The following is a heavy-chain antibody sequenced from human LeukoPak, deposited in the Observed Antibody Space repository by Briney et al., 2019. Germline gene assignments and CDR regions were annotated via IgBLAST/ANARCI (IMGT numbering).Heavy chain of an antibody. J-gene: IGHJ4*02. D-gene: IGHD3-10*01. CDR1: GGSFSGYY. Sequence: SETLSLTCAVYGGSFSGYYWSWIRQPPGKGLEWIGEINHSGSTNYNPSLKSRVTISVATSKNQFSLKLSSVTAADTAVYYCARAAYYGSGSYPLYWGQGTLVTVSS. V-gene: IGHV4-34*01. CDR2: INHSGST. CDR3: ARAAYYGSGSYPLY.